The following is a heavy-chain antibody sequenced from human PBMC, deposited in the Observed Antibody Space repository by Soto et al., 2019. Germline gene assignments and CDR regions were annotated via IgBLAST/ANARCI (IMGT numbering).Heavy chain of an antibody. CDR2: IIPIFDTA. Sequence: GASVKVSCKASGDTFKNHVISWVRQAPGQGLEWMGGIIPIFDTANYAQKFQGRVTITADESTSTAYMEVSSLRSEDTAVYYCAKDREKASATVGMDVWGQGTTVTVSS. V-gene: IGHV1-69*13. J-gene: IGHJ6*02. CDR3: AKDREKASATVGMDV. CDR1: GDTFKNHV. D-gene: IGHD1-26*01.